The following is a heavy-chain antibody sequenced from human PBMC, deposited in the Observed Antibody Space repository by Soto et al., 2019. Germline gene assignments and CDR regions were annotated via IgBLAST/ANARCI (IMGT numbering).Heavy chain of an antibody. J-gene: IGHJ4*02. CDR2: ISGYNSIT. Sequence: QVQLVQSGAEVKKPGASVKVSCEASGYTFSSYGISWVRQAPGQGFEWMGRISGYNSITRYAQKFQGRVTMSTDTSTSTAYMELMSLRSGATAVYYCARVFAGTEYWGQGTLVTVSS. V-gene: IGHV1-18*01. CDR3: ARVFAGTEY. CDR1: GYTFSSYG.